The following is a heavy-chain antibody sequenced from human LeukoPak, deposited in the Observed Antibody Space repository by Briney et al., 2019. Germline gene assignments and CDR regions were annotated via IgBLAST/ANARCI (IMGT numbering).Heavy chain of an antibody. V-gene: IGHV1-2*02. CDR3: ATYCSSTSCYNDY. CDR2: INPNSGGT. CDR1: GYTFTGYY. D-gene: IGHD2-2*02. J-gene: IGHJ4*02. Sequence: ASVKVSCKASGYTFTGYYMHWVRQAPGQGLEWMGWINPNSGGTNYAQKFQGRVTMTRDTSISTAYMELSRLRSDDTAVYYCATYCSSTSCYNDYWGQGTLVTVSS.